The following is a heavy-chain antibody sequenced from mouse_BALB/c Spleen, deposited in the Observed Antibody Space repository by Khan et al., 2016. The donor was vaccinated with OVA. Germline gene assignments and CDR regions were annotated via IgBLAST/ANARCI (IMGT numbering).Heavy chain of an antibody. V-gene: IGHV6-6*02. D-gene: IGHD1-1*01. CDR1: GFTFSNYW. J-gene: IGHJ4*01. Sequence: EVELVESGGGLVQPGGSMKLSCVASGFTFSNYWMNWVRQSPEKGLEWVAEIRLKSNNYATHYAESVKGRFTISRDDSKSSVYLQMNNLRAEDTGIYYCTMGMYYGSSYDYYAMDYWGQGTSVTVSS. CDR2: IRLKSNNYAT. CDR3: TMGMYYGSSYDYYAMDY.